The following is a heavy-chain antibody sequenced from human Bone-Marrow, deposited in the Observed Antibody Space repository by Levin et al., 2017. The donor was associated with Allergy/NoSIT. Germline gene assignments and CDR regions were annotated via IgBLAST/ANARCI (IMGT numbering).Heavy chain of an antibody. Sequence: GESLKISCKASGYTFTGYYMHWVRQAPGQGLEWMGWINPNSGGTNYAQKFQGRVTMTRDTSISTAYMELSRLRSDDTAVYYCVGGGVYGSGGYGDIYYYYYYMDVWGKGTTVTVSS. CDR3: VGGGVYGSGGYGDIYYYYYYMDV. CDR2: INPNSGGT. V-gene: IGHV1-2*02. J-gene: IGHJ6*03. D-gene: IGHD3-10*01. CDR1: GYTFTGYY.